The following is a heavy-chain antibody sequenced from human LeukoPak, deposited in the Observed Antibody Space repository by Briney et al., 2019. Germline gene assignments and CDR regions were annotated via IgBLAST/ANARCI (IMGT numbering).Heavy chain of an antibody. CDR2: IYYSGST. CDR3: ASLSGYSGYGALGY. V-gene: IGHV4-59*01. D-gene: IGHD5-12*01. CDR1: GGSISSYY. Sequence: SETLSLTCTVSGGSISSYYWSWIRQPPGKGLEWIGYIYYSGSTNYNPSLKRRVTISVHTSKNQFSLKLSYVTAADTAVYYCASLSGYSGYGALGYWGQGTLVTVSS. J-gene: IGHJ4*02.